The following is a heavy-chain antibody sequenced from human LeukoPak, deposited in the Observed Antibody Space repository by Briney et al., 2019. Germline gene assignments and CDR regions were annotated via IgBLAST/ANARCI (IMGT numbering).Heavy chain of an antibody. V-gene: IGHV4-59*05. CDR1: GGSISSYY. CDR3: AIQNYYGSGSYYNEENWFDP. CDR2: IYYGGST. Sequence: SETLSLTCTVSGGSISSYYWSWIRQPPGKGLEWIGSIYYGGSTYYNPSLKSRVTISVDTSKNQFSLKLSSVTAADTAVYYCAIQNYYGSGSYYNEENWFDPWGQGTLATVSS. D-gene: IGHD3-10*01. J-gene: IGHJ5*02.